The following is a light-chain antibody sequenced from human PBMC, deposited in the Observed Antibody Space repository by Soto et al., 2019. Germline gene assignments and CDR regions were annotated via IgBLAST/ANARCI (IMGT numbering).Light chain of an antibody. V-gene: IGKV1-39*01. CDR1: QSISSY. CDR3: RQSYSLPFT. CDR2: AAS. Sequence: DIQMTQSPSSLSASVGDRVTITCRASQSISSYLNWYQQKRGKAPNRLIYAASSLQSGVPSKFSGSGSGTDFTLTISSLQPEDFATNYCRQSYSLPFTFGPGTKVDIK. J-gene: IGKJ3*01.